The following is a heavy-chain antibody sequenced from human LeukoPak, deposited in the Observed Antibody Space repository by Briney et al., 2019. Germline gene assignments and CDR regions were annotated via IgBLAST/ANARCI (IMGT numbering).Heavy chain of an antibody. J-gene: IGHJ5*02. V-gene: IGHV4-34*01. CDR3: ARQFGYYRSAWFDP. CDR1: GGSFSGYY. D-gene: IGHD3-3*01. Sequence: KPSETLSLTCAVYGGSFSGYYWSWIRQPPGKGLEWIGEINHSGSTNYNPSLKSRVTIPVDTSKNQFSLKLSSVTAADTAVYYCARQFGYYRSAWFDPWGQGTLVTVSS. CDR2: INHSGST.